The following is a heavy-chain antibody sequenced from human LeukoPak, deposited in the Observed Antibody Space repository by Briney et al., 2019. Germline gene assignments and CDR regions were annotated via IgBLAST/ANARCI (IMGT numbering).Heavy chain of an antibody. CDR1: GVSMNSYY. V-gene: IGHV4-59*12. D-gene: IGHD6-19*01. CDR2: IYNSGST. CDR3: ATPQAVAGTVGAFDI. Sequence: SETLSLTCSVSGVSMNSYYWSWIRQSPGKGLEWIGYIYNSGSTNYNPSLQSRVTISVDTSKNQFSLKLYSVTAADTAVYYCATPQAVAGTVGAFDIWGQGTMVTVSS. J-gene: IGHJ3*02.